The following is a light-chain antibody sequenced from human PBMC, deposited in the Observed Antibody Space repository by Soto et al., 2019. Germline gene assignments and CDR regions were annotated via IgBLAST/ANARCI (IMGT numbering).Light chain of an antibody. CDR2: GAS. V-gene: IGKV3-20*01. Sequence: EIVLTQSPGTLSLSPGERATLSCRASQSVSSSYLAWYQQKPGQAPRLLIYGASSRATGIPDRFSGSGSGTDFTLTISRLQSEDFAVYYCQHYATWPLTFGGGTKVESK. CDR3: QHYATWPLT. J-gene: IGKJ4*01. CDR1: QSVSSSY.